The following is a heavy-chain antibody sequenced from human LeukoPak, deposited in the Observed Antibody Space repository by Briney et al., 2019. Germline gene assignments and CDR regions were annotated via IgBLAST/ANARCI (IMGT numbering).Heavy chain of an antibody. CDR1: GGSISYYY. D-gene: IGHD2-2*01. CDR3: ARTTEGYCRSTSCYGFYYSYYMDV. Sequence: SETLSLTCTVSGGSISYYYWSWIRQPPGKGLEWIGYIYYSGSTNYNPSLKSRVTISVATSKNQFSLKLNSVTAADTAVYYCARTTEGYCRSTSCYGFYYSYYMDVWGKGTTVTISS. J-gene: IGHJ6*03. CDR2: IYYSGST. V-gene: IGHV4-59*01.